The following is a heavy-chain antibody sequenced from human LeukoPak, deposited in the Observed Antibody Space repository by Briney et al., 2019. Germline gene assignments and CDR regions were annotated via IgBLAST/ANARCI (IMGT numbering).Heavy chain of an antibody. Sequence: GGSLRLSCTASRFTFSSHWMNWVRQAPGKGLEWVANINKDRTENYYMDSVRGRFTISRDNAQSSLFLQMNSLRAEDTAVYYCAREDGSGTDRQHYYGMDVWGQGTTVTVSS. D-gene: IGHD3-10*01. V-gene: IGHV3-7*01. CDR2: INKDRTEN. CDR1: RFTFSSHW. J-gene: IGHJ6*02. CDR3: AREDGSGTDRQHYYGMDV.